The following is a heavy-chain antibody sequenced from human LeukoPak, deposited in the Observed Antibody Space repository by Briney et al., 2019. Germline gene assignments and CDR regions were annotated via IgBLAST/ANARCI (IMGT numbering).Heavy chain of an antibody. V-gene: IGHV3-48*03. D-gene: IGHD3-16*01. J-gene: IGHJ3*02. Sequence: PGGSRRLSCAASGFTFSSYELYWVRQAPGKGLERISYINSGSTTIKYADSVRGRFTISRDDVRESLYLQMSNLRAEDTATYYCGASRQYVGAFDIWGQGTLVTVSS. CDR1: GFTFSSYE. CDR2: INSGSTTI. CDR3: GASRQYVGAFDI.